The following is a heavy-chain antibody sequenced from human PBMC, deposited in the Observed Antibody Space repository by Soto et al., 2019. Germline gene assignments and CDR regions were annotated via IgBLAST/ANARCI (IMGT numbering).Heavy chain of an antibody. V-gene: IGHV3-23*01. D-gene: IGHD3-16*02. J-gene: IGHJ4*02. CDR1: GFTFNSYG. Sequence: PGGSLRLSCAASGFTFNSYGMHWVRQAPGKGLEWVSAISGSGGSTYYADSVKGRFTISRDNSKNTLYLQMNSLRAEDTAVYYCAKSYYDYVWGSYPGYWGQGTLVTVSS. CDR3: AKSYYDYVWGSYPGY. CDR2: ISGSGGST.